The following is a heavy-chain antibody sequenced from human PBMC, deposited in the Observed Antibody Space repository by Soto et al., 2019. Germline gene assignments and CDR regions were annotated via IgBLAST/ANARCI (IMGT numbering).Heavy chain of an antibody. CDR3: VGGRGGYYYDSSGPFDI. CDR2: IYSGGST. CDR1: GFSFSSNY. J-gene: IGHJ3*02. V-gene: IGHV3-53*01. Sequence: QPXGSLRLSCAASGFSFSSNYMSWVRQAPGKGLEWVSVIYSGGSTYYADSVKGRFTISRDNSKNTLYLQMNSLRAEDTAVYYCVGGRGGYYYDSSGPFDIWGQGTMVTVSS. D-gene: IGHD3-22*01.